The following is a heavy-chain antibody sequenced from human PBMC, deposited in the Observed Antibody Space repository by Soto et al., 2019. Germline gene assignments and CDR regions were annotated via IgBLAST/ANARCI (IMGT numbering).Heavy chain of an antibody. D-gene: IGHD1-26*01. V-gene: IGHV4-34*01. J-gene: IGHJ4*02. Sequence: QVQLQQWGAGLLKPSETLSLTCAVYGGSLIDYNWSWIRQPPGKGLEWIGEINHSGNTNYNPSLKSRATISVDTSKNQFSLRLRSVTATDTGMYYCARDPQGDGRLDLDYWGQGTLVTVSS. CDR2: INHSGNT. CDR3: ARDPQGDGRLDLDY. CDR1: GGSLIDYN.